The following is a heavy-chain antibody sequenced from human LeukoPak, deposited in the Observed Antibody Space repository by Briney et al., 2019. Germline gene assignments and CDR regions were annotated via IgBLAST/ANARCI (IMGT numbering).Heavy chain of an antibody. V-gene: IGHV3-49*04. Sequence: PGRSLRLSCTASGFTFGDYAMSWVRQAPGKGLEWVGFIRSKAYGGTTEYAASVKGRFTISRDDSKSIAYLQMKSLKTEDTAVYYCTRSPGIAVANFDYWDQGTLVTVSS. D-gene: IGHD6-19*01. CDR1: GFTFGDYA. CDR2: IRSKAYGGTT. J-gene: IGHJ4*02. CDR3: TRSPGIAVANFDY.